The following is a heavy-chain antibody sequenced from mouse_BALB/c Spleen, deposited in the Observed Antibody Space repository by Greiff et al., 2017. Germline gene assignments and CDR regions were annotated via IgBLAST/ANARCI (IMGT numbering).Heavy chain of an antibody. J-gene: IGHJ4*01. D-gene: IGHD2-4*01. CDR3: ARGDNDNYYAMDY. V-gene: IGHV1S81*02. CDR2: INPSNGRT. CDR1: GYTFTSYW. Sequence: QVQLQQPGAELVKPGASVKLSCKASGYTFTSYWMHWVKQRPGQGLEWIGEINPSNGRTNYNEKFKSKATLTVDKSSSTAYTQLSSLTSEDSAVYICARGDNDNYYAMDYWGQGTSVTVSA.